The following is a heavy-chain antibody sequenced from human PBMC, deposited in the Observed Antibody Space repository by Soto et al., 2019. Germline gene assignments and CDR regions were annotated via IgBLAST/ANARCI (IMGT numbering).Heavy chain of an antibody. CDR2: ISSSSSYI. Sequence: EVQLVESGGGLVKPGGSLRLSCAASGFTFSSYSMNWVRQAPGKGLEWVSSISSSSSYIYYAASVKGRFTIPRDNAKNSLYLQMNSLRAEDTAVYFCARELVGATTDYWGQGTLVTVSS. V-gene: IGHV3-21*01. J-gene: IGHJ4*02. D-gene: IGHD1-26*01. CDR1: GFTFSSYS. CDR3: ARELVGATTDY.